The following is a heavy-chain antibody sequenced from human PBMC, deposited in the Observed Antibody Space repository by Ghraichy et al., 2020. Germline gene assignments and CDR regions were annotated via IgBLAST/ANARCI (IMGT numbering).Heavy chain of an antibody. CDR1: GFTFSSYS. J-gene: IGHJ4*02. D-gene: IGHD3/OR15-3a*01. CDR3: ARDLGLVGDY. Sequence: GESLNISCAASGFTFSSYSMNWVRQAPGKGLEWVSSISSSSSYIYYADSVKGRFTISRDNAKNSLYLQMNSLRAEDTAVYYCARDLGLVGDYWGQGTLVTVSS. CDR2: ISSSSSYI. V-gene: IGHV3-21*01.